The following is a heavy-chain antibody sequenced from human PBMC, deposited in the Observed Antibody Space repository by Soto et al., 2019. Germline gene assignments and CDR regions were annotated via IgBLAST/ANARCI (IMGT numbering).Heavy chain of an antibody. J-gene: IGHJ3*02. D-gene: IGHD2-15*01. CDR1: SGSISSSNW. Sequence: QLQLQESGPGLVKPSGTLSLTCAVSSGSISSSNWGSWVRQPPGKGLEWIGEIYHSGSTNYNPSLKSRVTISVDKSKNQFSLKLSSVTAADTAVYYCASPPAGYCSGGSCRGAFDIWGQGTMVTVSS. V-gene: IGHV4-4*02. CDR2: IYHSGST. CDR3: ASPPAGYCSGGSCRGAFDI.